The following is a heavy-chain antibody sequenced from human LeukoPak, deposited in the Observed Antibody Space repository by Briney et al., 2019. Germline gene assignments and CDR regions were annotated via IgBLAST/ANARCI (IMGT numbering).Heavy chain of an antibody. CDR2: ISYDGSNK. CDR1: GFTFSSYA. CDR3: ARGLGYYDSSGPVLY. D-gene: IGHD3-22*01. J-gene: IGHJ4*02. Sequence: GGSLRLSCAASGFTFSSYAMHWVRQAPGKGLEWVAVISYDGSNKYYADSVKGRFTISRDNSKNTLYLQMNSLRAEDTAVYYCARGLGYYDSSGPVLYWGQGTLVTVSS. V-gene: IGHV3-30-3*01.